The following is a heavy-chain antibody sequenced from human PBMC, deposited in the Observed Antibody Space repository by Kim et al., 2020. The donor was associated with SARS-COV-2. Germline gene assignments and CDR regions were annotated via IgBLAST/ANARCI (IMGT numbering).Heavy chain of an antibody. CDR2: ISSSSSYI. CDR1: GFTFISYS. Sequence: GGSLRLSCAASGFTFISYSMNWFRQAPGKGLEWVSSISSSSSYIYYADSVKGRFTISRDNAKNSLYLQMNSLGAEDTAVYYCGRGGGYYDSSGYYLYWGQGTLVTVSS. CDR3: GRGGGYYDSSGYYLY. D-gene: IGHD3-22*01. V-gene: IGHV3-21*01. J-gene: IGHJ4*02.